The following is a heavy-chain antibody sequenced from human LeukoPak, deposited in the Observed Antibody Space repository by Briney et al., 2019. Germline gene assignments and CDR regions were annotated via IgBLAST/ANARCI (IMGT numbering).Heavy chain of an antibody. CDR1: GGSVSSGSHY. V-gene: IGHV4-61*01. CDR3: ARLYCTRTSCKLGY. CDR2: ISYSGST. J-gene: IGHJ4*02. D-gene: IGHD2-2*01. Sequence: SETLSLTCTVSGGSVSSGSHYWSWLRQPPGKGLEWIGYISYSGSTNYNPSLNVRVTISVDTSKNQFSLKLSSVTAADTAVYFCARLYCTRTSCKLGYWGQGNLVTVSS.